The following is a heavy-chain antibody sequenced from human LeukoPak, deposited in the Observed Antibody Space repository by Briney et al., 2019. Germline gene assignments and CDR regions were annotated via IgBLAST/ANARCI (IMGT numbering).Heavy chain of an antibody. CDR3: ARSRGTYYCVDV. J-gene: IGHJ6*02. Sequence: GGSLRLSCAASGFTVSSNDMSWVRQAPGKGLEWVSVIYTGGGTYYADSVKGRFTISRDNSKNTQYLQMTSLRVEDTAVYCCARSRGTYYCVDVWGQGTTVTVSS. CDR2: IYTGGGT. CDR1: GFTVSSND. V-gene: IGHV3-66*01.